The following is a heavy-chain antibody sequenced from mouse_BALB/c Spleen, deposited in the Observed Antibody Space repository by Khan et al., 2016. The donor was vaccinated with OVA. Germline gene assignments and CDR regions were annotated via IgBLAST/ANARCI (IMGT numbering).Heavy chain of an antibody. V-gene: IGHV1S137*01. J-gene: IGHJ3*01. CDR3: ARGGEFAY. CDR1: GYTFTDYA. CDR2: ISTYYGDV. D-gene: IGHD1-1*02. Sequence: QVQLKQSGAELVRPGVSVKISCKGSGYTFTDYAMHWVKQSHAKSLEWIGVISTYYGDVDYSQKFKGKATLTVDRSSSTAYMKLARLTSADSAIYYCARGGEFAYWGQGTLVTVSA.